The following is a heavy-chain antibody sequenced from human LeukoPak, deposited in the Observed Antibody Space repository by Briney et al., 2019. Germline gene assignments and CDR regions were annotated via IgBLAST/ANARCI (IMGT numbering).Heavy chain of an antibody. CDR3: AREGYDSSGYYYAWDY. Sequence: GASVKVSCKASGYTFTNYDIYWLRQAPGQGPEWMGWMTPNSGNTGSAQRFQGRVTMTRNTSISTAYMELSSLRSEDTAVYYCAREGYDSSGYYYAWDYWGQGTLVTVSS. D-gene: IGHD3-22*01. CDR2: MTPNSGNT. J-gene: IGHJ4*02. V-gene: IGHV1-8*01. CDR1: GYTFTNYD.